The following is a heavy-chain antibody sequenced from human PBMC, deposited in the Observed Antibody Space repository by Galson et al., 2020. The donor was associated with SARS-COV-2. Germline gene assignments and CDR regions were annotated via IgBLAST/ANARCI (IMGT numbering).Heavy chain of an antibody. Sequence: GESLKISCAASGFTFSSYGMHWVRQAPGKGLEWVAVIWYDGSNKYYADSVKGRFTISRDNSKNTLYLQMNSLRAEDTAVYYCARDGYKSLEYFQHWGQGTLVTVSS. J-gene: IGHJ1*01. CDR3: ARDGYKSLEYFQH. CDR1: GFTFSSYG. D-gene: IGHD5-12*01. V-gene: IGHV3-33*01. CDR2: IWYDGSNK.